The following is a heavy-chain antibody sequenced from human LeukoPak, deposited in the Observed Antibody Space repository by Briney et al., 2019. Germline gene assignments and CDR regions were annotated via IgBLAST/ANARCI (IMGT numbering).Heavy chain of an antibody. CDR3: ASHWGGY. V-gene: IGHV3-53*01. D-gene: IGHD3-16*01. J-gene: IGHJ4*02. CDR1: GFTVSTNY. Sequence: GGSLRLSCAASGFTVSTNYMSWVRQAPGKGLEWVSIIYDSGTTHYADSVKGRFTISRDNLRNTLYLQMSSLRAEDTAVYYCASHWGGYWGQGTLVTVSS. CDR2: IYDSGTT.